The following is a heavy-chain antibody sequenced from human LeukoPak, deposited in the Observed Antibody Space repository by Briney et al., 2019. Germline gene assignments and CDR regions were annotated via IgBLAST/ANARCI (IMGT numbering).Heavy chain of an antibody. CDR1: GFTFSSYS. Sequence: GGSLRLSCAASGFTFSSYSMNRVRQAPGKGLEWVSSINSSSSYIYYADSVKGRFTISRDNAKNSLYLQMNSLRAEDTAVYYCARDGTTGTAVDYWGQGTLVTVSS. J-gene: IGHJ4*02. V-gene: IGHV3-21*01. D-gene: IGHD1-1*01. CDR3: ARDGTTGTAVDY. CDR2: INSSSSYI.